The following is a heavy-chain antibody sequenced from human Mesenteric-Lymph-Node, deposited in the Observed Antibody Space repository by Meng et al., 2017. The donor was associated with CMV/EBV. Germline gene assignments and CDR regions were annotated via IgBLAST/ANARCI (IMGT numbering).Heavy chain of an antibody. Sequence: GGSLRLSCAASGFTFSPYSMHWVRQAPGKGLEWLSYISPSGTTINYADSVRGRFTISRDNARNSVYLQINSLRVEDTAVYYCARGDSQWERPRHFDDWGQGTVVTVSS. V-gene: IGHV3-11*01. CDR2: ISPSGTTI. CDR1: GFTFSPYS. D-gene: IGHD1-26*01. CDR3: ARGDSQWERPRHFDD. J-gene: IGHJ4*02.